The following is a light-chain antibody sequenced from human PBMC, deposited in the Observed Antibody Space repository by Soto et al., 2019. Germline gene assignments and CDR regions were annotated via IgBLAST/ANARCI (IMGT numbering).Light chain of an antibody. CDR3: QQHKIWPLT. J-gene: IGKJ4*01. Sequence: IVWTQAPSTLSVSPGERATLSFMASQSVTNDLVWYQHKPGQAPRLLIYAASTRATGIPARFSGSGSGTEFTLTISSLQSGDFAVYYCQQHKIWPLTFGGGTKVDIK. V-gene: IGKV3-15*01. CDR1: QSVTND. CDR2: AAS.